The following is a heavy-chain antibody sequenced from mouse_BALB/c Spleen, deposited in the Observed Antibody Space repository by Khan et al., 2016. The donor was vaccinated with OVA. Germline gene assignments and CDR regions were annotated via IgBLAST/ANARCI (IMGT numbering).Heavy chain of an antibody. J-gene: IGHJ1*01. V-gene: IGHV1S56*01. CDR3: AISYYGSFWYCDV. D-gene: IGHD1-1*01. CDR1: GDTFISYY. CDR2: IYPGDGRT. Sequence: QVQLKQSGLELVNPGASVKMSCKASGDTFISYYIHWVKQRPGQGLEWIGWIYPGDGRTKYNEKFKGKTTLTADKSSSTAYMLLSSLTSEDSAIYFCAISYYGSFWYCDVWGAGTTVTVSS.